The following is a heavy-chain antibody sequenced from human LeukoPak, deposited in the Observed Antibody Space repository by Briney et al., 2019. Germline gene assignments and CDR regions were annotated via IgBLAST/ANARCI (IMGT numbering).Heavy chain of an antibody. CDR1: GGTFSSYA. V-gene: IGHV1-69*13. D-gene: IGHD3-10*01. J-gene: IGHJ4*02. CDR3: ARSETYYYGSGSRWYFDY. Sequence: AASVKVSCEASGGTFSSYAISWVRQAPGQGLEWMGGIIPIFGTANYAQKFQGRVTITADESTGTAYMELSSLRSEDTAVYYCARSETYYYGSGSRWYFDYWGQGTLATVSS. CDR2: IIPIFGTA.